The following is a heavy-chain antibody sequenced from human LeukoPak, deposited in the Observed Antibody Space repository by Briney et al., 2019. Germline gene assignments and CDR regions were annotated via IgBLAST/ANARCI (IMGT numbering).Heavy chain of an antibody. CDR2: IGSGGNNI. CDR1: GFSFSAYN. CDR3: ARGLTWRSDGGNCDFEY. J-gene: IGHJ4*02. Sequence: GGSLRLSCAASGFSFSAYNMNWVRQAPGKGLEWVSSIGSGGNNIYYADSVKGRFTISRDNAKSSLYLQMNSLRDDDTGVYYCARGLTWRSDGGNCDFEYWGQGTLVTVSS. D-gene: IGHD5-24*01. V-gene: IGHV3-21*01.